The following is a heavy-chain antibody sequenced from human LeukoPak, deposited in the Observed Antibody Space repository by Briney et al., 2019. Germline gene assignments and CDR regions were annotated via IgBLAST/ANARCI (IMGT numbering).Heavy chain of an antibody. D-gene: IGHD4-11*01. J-gene: IGHJ6*03. CDR1: GFTFSSYW. V-gene: IGHV3-7*01. CDR3: ARDQDDYSNLLLRTDYYYMDV. Sequence: PGGSLRLSCAASGFTFSSYWMSWVRQAPGKGLEWVANIKQDGSEKYYVDSVKGRFTISRDNAKNSLYLQMNSLRAEDTAVYYCARDQDDYSNLLLRTDYYYMDVWGKGTTVTVSS. CDR2: IKQDGSEK.